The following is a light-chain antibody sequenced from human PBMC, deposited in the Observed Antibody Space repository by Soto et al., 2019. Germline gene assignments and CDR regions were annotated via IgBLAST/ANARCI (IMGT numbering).Light chain of an antibody. Sequence: QSALTQPASVSGSPGQSITISCTGTSSDVGGYNYVSWYQQHPGKAPKLMIYDVSNRPSGVSNRFSGSKSGNTASLTISGLQAEAEADYYCSSYTSSSTPLYVFGTGTKVTVL. CDR2: DVS. J-gene: IGLJ1*01. V-gene: IGLV2-14*01. CDR1: SSDVGGYNY. CDR3: SSYTSSSTPLYV.